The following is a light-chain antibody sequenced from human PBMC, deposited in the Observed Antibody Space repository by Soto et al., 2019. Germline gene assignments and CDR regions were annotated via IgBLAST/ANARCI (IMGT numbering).Light chain of an antibody. CDR2: GNN. V-gene: IGLV1-40*01. CDR1: SSNIGAGYD. J-gene: IGLJ1*01. Sequence: QSVLTQPPSVSGAPGQGVTISCTGSSSNIGAGYDVHWYQQLPGTAPKFLIYGNNNRPSGVPDRFSGSKSGTSASLAITGLQAEDEADYYCQSFDSSLSGYVFGTGTKLTVL. CDR3: QSFDSSLSGYV.